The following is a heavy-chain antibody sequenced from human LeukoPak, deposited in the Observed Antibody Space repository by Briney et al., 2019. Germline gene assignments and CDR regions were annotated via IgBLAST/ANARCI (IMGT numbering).Heavy chain of an antibody. CDR3: ARGLGRYCGGDCSDY. CDR1: GGSISSYY. D-gene: IGHD2-21*02. CDR2: IYYSGST. V-gene: IGHV4-59*12. Sequence: KPSETLSLTCTVSGGSISSYYWSWIRQPPGKGLEWIGYIYYSGSTNYNPSLKSRVTISVDTSKNQFSLKLSSVTAADTAVYYCARGLGRYCGGDCSDYWGQGTLVTVSS. J-gene: IGHJ4*02.